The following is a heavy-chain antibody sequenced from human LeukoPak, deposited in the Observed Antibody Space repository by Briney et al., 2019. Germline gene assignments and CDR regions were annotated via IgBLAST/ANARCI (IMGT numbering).Heavy chain of an antibody. D-gene: IGHD5-18*01. CDR3: AKVYTALARDFDY. V-gene: IGHV3-30*04. J-gene: IGHJ4*02. CDR1: GFTFSSYA. CDR2: ISYDGSNK. Sequence: GGSLRLSCAASGFTFSSYAMHWVRQAPGKGLEWVAVISYDGSNKYYADSVKGRFTISRDNSKNTLYLQMNSLRAEDTAVYYCAKVYTALARDFDYWGQGTLVTVSS.